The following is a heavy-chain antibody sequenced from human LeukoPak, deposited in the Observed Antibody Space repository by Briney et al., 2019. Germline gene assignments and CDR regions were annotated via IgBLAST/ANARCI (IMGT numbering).Heavy chain of an antibody. J-gene: IGHJ4*02. CDR2: ISYDGSNT. CDR3: AKEGDISSSWYLSNYFDY. Sequence: GGSLRLSCAASGFTFRAYGMHWVRQAPGKGLEWVAIISYDGSNTYYADSVKGRFTISRDNSKNTLYLQMDSLRAEDTAVYYCAKEGDISSSWYLSNYFDYWGQGTLVTISS. CDR1: GFTFRAYG. D-gene: IGHD6-13*01. V-gene: IGHV3-30*18.